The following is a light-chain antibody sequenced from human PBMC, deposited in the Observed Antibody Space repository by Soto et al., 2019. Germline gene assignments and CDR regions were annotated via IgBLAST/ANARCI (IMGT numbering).Light chain of an antibody. CDR1: QSVSRN. Sequence: EIVMTQSPDTLSVSPGERATLSCRASQSVSRNLAWYQQKPGRAPRLLIYGVSTRASGIPARFSGSGSETEFTLTISSLQSEDFAAYYCQQYNNWPPYTFGQGTKLEIK. CDR3: QQYNNWPPYT. J-gene: IGKJ2*01. CDR2: GVS. V-gene: IGKV3-15*01.